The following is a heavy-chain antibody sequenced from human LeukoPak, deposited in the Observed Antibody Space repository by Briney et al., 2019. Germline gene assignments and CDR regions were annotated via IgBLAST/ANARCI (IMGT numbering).Heavy chain of an antibody. D-gene: IGHD3-22*01. V-gene: IGHV3-66*01. CDR1: GFTVSSND. CDR2: LYSGGST. J-gene: IGHJ4*02. Sequence: GSLRLSCAASGFTVSSNDMSWVRQAPGKGLEWVSILYSGGSTYYADSVKGRFSISRDNSKNTLYLQMNSLRAEDTAVYYCARDPDSTGYYDYWGQGTLVTVSS. CDR3: ARDPDSTGYYDY.